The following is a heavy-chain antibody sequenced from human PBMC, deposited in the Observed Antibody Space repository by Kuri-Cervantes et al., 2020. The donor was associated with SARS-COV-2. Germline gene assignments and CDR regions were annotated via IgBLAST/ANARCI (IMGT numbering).Heavy chain of an antibody. D-gene: IGHD6-13*01. Sequence: SETLSLTCAISGDSVSSNSAAWNWIRQSPSRGLEWLGRTYYRSKWYNGYAVSVKSRITINPDTSKNQFSLLLNSVTPEDTAVYYCARDSAIPLSYSSQLNWFDPWGQGTLVTVSS. CDR3: ARDSAIPLSYSSQLNWFDP. V-gene: IGHV6-1*01. CDR2: TYYRSKWYN. J-gene: IGHJ5*02. CDR1: GDSVSSNSAA.